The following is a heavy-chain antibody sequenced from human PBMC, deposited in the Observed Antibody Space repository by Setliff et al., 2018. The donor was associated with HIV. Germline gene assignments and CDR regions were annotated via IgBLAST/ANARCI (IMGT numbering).Heavy chain of an antibody. Sequence: PSETLSLTCAVYGGSFSGYHWNWIRQFPGKGLEWIGEINHTGNTQYNPSLKSRVTMSEETSKNQFSLKLKSVTAADTAIYFCARGKGGLVGPAEFDYWGPGTRVTVSS. CDR2: INHTGNT. CDR1: GGSFSGYH. J-gene: IGHJ4*02. V-gene: IGHV4-34*01. CDR3: ARGKGGLVGPAEFDY. D-gene: IGHD1-26*01.